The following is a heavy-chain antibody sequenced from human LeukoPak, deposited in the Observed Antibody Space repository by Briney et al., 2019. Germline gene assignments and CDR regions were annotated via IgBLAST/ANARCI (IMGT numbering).Heavy chain of an antibody. CDR2: ISSSSSYI. V-gene: IGHV3-21*01. Sequence: GGSLRLSCAASGFTFSSHAMSWVRQAPGKGLEWVSSISSSSSYIYYADSVKGRFTISRDNAKNSLYLQMNSLRAEDTAVYYCARVGYSSGWYSLHLDYWGQGTLVTVSS. CDR1: GFTFSSHA. J-gene: IGHJ4*02. D-gene: IGHD6-19*01. CDR3: ARVGYSSGWYSLHLDY.